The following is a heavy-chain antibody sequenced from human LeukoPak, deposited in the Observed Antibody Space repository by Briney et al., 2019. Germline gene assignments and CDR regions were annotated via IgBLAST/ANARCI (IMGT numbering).Heavy chain of an antibody. V-gene: IGHV4-39*07. CDR1: GGSISSSSYY. CDR2: IYYSGST. J-gene: IGHJ4*02. Sequence: SETLSLTCTVSGGSISSSSYYWGWIRQPPGKGLEWIGSIYYSGSTYYNPSLKSRVTISVDTSKNQFSLKLSSVTAADTAVYYCARDGGGYCSSTSCANADPYYFDYWGQGTLVTVSS. D-gene: IGHD2-2*01. CDR3: ARDGGGYCSSTSCANADPYYFDY.